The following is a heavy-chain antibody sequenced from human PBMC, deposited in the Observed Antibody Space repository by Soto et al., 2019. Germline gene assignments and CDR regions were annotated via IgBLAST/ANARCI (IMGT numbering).Heavy chain of an antibody. D-gene: IGHD5-12*01. CDR2: IYWDDDK. Sequence: QITLKESGPTLVKPTQTLTLTCTLSGLSLSTSGAGVGWIRQPPGKALEWLALIYWDDDKRYSPSLKSRLTLTKDTSKNQVVLTMTNMDPVDTATYYCAHKGDGYRGFKYWGQGTLVTVSS. CDR1: GLSLSTSGAG. J-gene: IGHJ4*02. V-gene: IGHV2-5*02. CDR3: AHKGDGYRGFKY.